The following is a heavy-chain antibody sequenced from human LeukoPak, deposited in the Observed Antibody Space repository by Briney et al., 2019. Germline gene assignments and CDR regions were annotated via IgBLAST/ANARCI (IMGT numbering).Heavy chain of an antibody. CDR1: GFTFSSYA. CDR2: ISYDGSNK. J-gene: IGHJ4*02. Sequence: GGSLRLSCAASGFTFSSYAMHWVRQAPGKGLEWVAVISYDGSNKYYADSVKGRFTISRDNSKNTLYLQMNSLRAEDTAVYYCARDPSYDYVWGSYQGFDYWGQGTLVTVSS. V-gene: IGHV3-30*04. D-gene: IGHD3-16*02. CDR3: ARDPSYDYVWGSYQGFDY.